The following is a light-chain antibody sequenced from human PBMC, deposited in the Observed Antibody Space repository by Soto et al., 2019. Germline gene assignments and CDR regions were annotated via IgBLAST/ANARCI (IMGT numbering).Light chain of an antibody. J-gene: IGKJ4*01. CDR3: QHSYRSPLT. Sequence: DIQMTQSPSSLSASVGDRVTITCRASQSIITYLNWYQQKPGKAPKLLISAASSLQSGVPSRFSGSVSGTDFTLTISSLQPEDCATYYCQHSYRSPLTFGGGTKVEIK. CDR1: QSIITY. CDR2: AAS. V-gene: IGKV1-39*01.